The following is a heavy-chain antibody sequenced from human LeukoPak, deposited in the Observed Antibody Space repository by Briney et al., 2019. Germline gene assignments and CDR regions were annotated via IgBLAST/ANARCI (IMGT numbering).Heavy chain of an antibody. V-gene: IGHV3-21*06. J-gene: IGHJ4*02. Sequence: GGSLRLSCAASGFTFSSYGMSWVRQAPGKGLEWVSLITSSNSYIYYGDSVKGRFTISRDNAKNLLYLQMNSLRAEDTAVYYCARTGVGATMGYFDYWGQGTLVTVSS. D-gene: IGHD1-26*01. CDR1: GFTFSSYG. CDR3: ARTGVGATMGYFDY. CDR2: ITSSNSYI.